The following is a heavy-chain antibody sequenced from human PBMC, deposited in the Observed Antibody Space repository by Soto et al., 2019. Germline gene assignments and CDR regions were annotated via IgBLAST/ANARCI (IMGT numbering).Heavy chain of an antibody. CDR1: GGSISSYY. D-gene: IGHD6-6*01. CDR2: IYYSGST. Sequence: PSETLSLTCTVSGGSISSYYWSWIRQPPGKGLEWIGYIYYSGSTNYNPSLKSRVTISVDTSKNQFSLKLSSVTAADTAVYYRARETSRAARPNWFDPWGQGTLVTVSS. CDR3: ARETSRAARPNWFDP. V-gene: IGHV4-59*01. J-gene: IGHJ5*02.